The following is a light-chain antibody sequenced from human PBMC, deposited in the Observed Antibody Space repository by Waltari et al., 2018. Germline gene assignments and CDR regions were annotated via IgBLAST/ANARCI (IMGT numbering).Light chain of an antibody. CDR1: RSVSRS. J-gene: IGKJ1*01. V-gene: IGKV3-20*01. Sequence: SCRASRSVSRSLAWYRQKPGQAPRLLIYDASTRATGIPDRFSGSGSGTDFSLTISRLEPEDFAVYYCQKYVSLPATFGQGTTVEIK. CDR2: DAS. CDR3: QKYVSLPAT.